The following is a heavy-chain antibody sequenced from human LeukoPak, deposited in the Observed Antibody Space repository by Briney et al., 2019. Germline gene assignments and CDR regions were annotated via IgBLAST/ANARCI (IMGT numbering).Heavy chain of an antibody. J-gene: IGHJ6*03. CDR1: GFTVSNNY. V-gene: IGHV3-66*04. CDR2: IYSGGST. Sequence: GGSLRLSCAASGFTVSNNYINWVRQAPGKGLEWVSVIYSGGSTYYADSVKGRFTISRDNSKNTLYLQMNSLRAEDTAVYYCAKRNGDVSYYYYYMDVWGKGTTVTVSS. CDR3: AKRNGDVSYYYYYMDV. D-gene: IGHD4-17*01.